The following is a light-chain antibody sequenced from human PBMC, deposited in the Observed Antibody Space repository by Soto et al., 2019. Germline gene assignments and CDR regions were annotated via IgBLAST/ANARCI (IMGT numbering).Light chain of an antibody. CDR1: QSVSSSY. V-gene: IGKV3-20*01. J-gene: IGKJ1*01. CDR2: GAS. CDR3: QQYSSSPRT. Sequence: EIVLTQSPGTLSLSPGERATLSCRASQSVSSSYLAWYQQKPGQAPRLLIYGASSRATGIPDRFSGRGAGTDFTLTSSILEPEDFAVYYCQQYSSSPRTFGQGTKVEIK.